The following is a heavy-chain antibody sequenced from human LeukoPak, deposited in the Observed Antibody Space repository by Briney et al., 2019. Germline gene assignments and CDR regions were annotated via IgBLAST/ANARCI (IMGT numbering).Heavy chain of an antibody. D-gene: IGHD6-19*01. V-gene: IGHV3-7*03. Sequence: GGSLRLSCAASGFTFSSFWMNWVRHTPGKGLEWVANIEGDGSEKNYMDSVKGRFTISRDNDKKSLHLQMNSRRAEDTGVYYCAGGSGWLIDYWGQGTLVTVSS. J-gene: IGHJ4*02. CDR2: IEGDGSEK. CDR1: GFTFSSFW. CDR3: AGGSGWLIDY.